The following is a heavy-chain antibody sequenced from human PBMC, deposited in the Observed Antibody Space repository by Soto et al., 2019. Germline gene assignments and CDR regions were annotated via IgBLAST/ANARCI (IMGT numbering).Heavy chain of an antibody. CDR3: ASFSGENYADYGEGINY. J-gene: IGHJ4*02. V-gene: IGHV4-39*01. CDR1: GGFISDSSYD. CDR2: VHYSGST. D-gene: IGHD4-17*01. Sequence: TLSLTYTVSGGFISDSSYDWGWIRQPPGKGLECSGSVHYSGSTDYNPSLKSRVTISVDTSKNQFSLKLTSVTAADTAVYFCASFSGENYADYGEGINYWGQGTLVTVSS.